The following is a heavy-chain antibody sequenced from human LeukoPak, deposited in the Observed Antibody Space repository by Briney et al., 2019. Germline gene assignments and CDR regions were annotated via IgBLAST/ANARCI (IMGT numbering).Heavy chain of an antibody. V-gene: IGHV3-21*01. CDR1: GFTSSRHT. CDR2: ISSTGSYI. J-gene: IGHJ4*02. D-gene: IGHD3-3*01. CDR3: ARAERLLEWLLDS. Sequence: GGSLRLSCAASGFTSSRHTMNWVRQAPGKGLEWVSSISSTGSYIYYAESLKGRFTVSRDNAKNYVYLQMNSLRVDDTAVYYCARAERLLEWLLDSWVQGTLVTVSS.